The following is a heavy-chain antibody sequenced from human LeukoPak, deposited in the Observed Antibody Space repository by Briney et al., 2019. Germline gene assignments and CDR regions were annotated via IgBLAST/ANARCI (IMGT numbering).Heavy chain of an antibody. CDR1: GFTFSSYA. J-gene: IGHJ4*02. Sequence: GGSLRPSCAASGFTFSSYAMSWVRQAPGKGLEWVSAISGSGGSTYYADSVKGRFTISRDNSKNTLYLQMNSLRAEDTAVYYCAKTARSLFGELLYDGPRFDYWGQGTLVTVSS. CDR2: ISGSGGST. D-gene: IGHD3-10*02. CDR3: AKTARSLFGELLYDGPRFDY. V-gene: IGHV3-23*01.